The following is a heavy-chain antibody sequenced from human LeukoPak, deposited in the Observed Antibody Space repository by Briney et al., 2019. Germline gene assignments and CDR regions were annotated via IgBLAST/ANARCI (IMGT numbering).Heavy chain of an antibody. CDR2: INHSGGT. J-gene: IGHJ4*02. Sequence: SETLSLTCAVYGGSFSGYSWNWIRQPPVKGLEWVGEINHSGGTNYNPSLKSRVTISVDTSKKQFSLKLSSVTAADTAVYYCARGVDYYGVWGQGTLVTVSS. CDR3: ARGVDYYGV. D-gene: IGHD3-10*01. CDR1: GGSFSGYS. V-gene: IGHV4-34*01.